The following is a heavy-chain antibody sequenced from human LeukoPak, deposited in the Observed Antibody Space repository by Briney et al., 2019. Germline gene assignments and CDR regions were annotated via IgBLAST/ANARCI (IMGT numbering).Heavy chain of an antibody. CDR2: ISYDGSNK. CDR1: GFMFSSYG. CDR3: ARDLEAVAATP. Sequence: GGSLRLSCAASGFMFSSYGMHWVRQAPGKGLEWVAVISYDGSNKYYADSVKGRFTISRDNSKNTLYLQMNSLRAEDTAVYYCARDLEAVAATPWGQGTLVTVSS. J-gene: IGHJ4*02. D-gene: IGHD2-15*01. V-gene: IGHV3-30*03.